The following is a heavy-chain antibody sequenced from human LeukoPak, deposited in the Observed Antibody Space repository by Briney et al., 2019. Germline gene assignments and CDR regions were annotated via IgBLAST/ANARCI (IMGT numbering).Heavy chain of an antibody. CDR1: GGTFSSYA. D-gene: IGHD5-18*01. V-gene: IGHV1-69*06. J-gene: IGHJ3*02. CDR2: IIPIFGTA. Sequence: SVKVSCKASGGTFSSYAISWVRQAPGQGLEWMGGIIPIFGTANYAQKFQGRVTITADKSTSTAYMELSSLRSEDTAVYYCARVFAGVVPAANVDTAMVMVVGAFDIWGQGTMVTVSS. CDR3: ARVFAGVVPAANVDTAMVMVVGAFDI.